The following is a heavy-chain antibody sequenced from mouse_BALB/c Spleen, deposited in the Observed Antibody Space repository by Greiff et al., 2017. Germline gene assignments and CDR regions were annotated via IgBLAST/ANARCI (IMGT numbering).Heavy chain of an antibody. CDR3: ARGPHYYAMDY. CDR1: GFTFSDYY. V-gene: IGHV5-4*02. CDR2: ISDGGSYT. Sequence: EVQVVESGGGLVKPGGSLKLSCAASGFTFSDYYMYWVRQTPEKRLEWVATISDGGSYTYYPDSVKGRFTISRDNAKNNLYLQMSSLKSEDTAMYYCARGPHYYAMDYWGQGTSVTVSS. J-gene: IGHJ4*01.